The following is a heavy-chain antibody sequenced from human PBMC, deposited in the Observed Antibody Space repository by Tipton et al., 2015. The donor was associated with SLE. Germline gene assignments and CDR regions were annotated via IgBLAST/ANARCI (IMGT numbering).Heavy chain of an antibody. Sequence: TLSLTCTVSGGSFSSHYWSWIRQPPGKGLEWIGYIYYSGSTNYNPSLKSRVTISVDTSKNQFSLKLTSVTAADTAVYYCARGAKERITLVRVRPYYFDYWGQGSLVTVSS. D-gene: IGHD3-10*01. J-gene: IGHJ4*01. CDR3: ARGAKERITLVRVRPYYFDY. CDR1: GGSFSSHY. CDR2: IYYSGST. V-gene: IGHV4-59*11.